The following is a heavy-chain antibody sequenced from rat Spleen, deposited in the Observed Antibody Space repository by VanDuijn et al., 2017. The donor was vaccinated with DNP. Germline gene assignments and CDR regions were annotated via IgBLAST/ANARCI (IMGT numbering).Heavy chain of an antibody. D-gene: IGHD1-12*02. CDR2: ISTSGGST. CDR3: ARLYDGSYYPYWYFDF. CDR1: GFTFSNYW. Sequence: EVQLVETGGGLVQPGRSLKLSCVASGFTFSNYWMYWIRQAPGKGLEWIASISTSGGSTYYRDSVKGRFTVSRDNAKSTLYLQMDSLRSEDTATYYCARLYDGSYYPYWYFDFWGPGTMVTVSS. V-gene: IGHV5-58*01. J-gene: IGHJ1*01.